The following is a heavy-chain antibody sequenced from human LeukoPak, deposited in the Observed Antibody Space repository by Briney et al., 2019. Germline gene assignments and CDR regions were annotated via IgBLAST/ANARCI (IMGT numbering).Heavy chain of an antibody. CDR1: GGSFSAYY. Sequence: SETLSLTCAVYGGSFSAYYWSWIRQPPGMGLEWIGEINHSGSTNYNPSLKSRVTISVDTSKNQFSLKLSSVTAADTAVYYCARHSADSSGYYSEYFQHWGQGTLVTVSS. J-gene: IGHJ1*01. CDR3: ARHSADSSGYYSEYFQH. CDR2: INHSGST. V-gene: IGHV4-34*01. D-gene: IGHD3-22*01.